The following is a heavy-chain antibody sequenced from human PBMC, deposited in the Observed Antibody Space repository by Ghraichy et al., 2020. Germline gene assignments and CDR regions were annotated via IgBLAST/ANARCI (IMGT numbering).Heavy chain of an antibody. Sequence: GGSLRLSCAASGFTFSSYGMHWVRQAPGKGLEWVAFIRYDGSNKYYADSVKGRFTISRDNSKNTLYLQMNSLRAEDTAVYYCAKEWGIAVAGIFDYWGQGTLVTVSS. J-gene: IGHJ4*02. CDR3: AKEWGIAVAGIFDY. CDR1: GFTFSSYG. CDR2: IRYDGSNK. V-gene: IGHV3-30*02. D-gene: IGHD6-19*01.